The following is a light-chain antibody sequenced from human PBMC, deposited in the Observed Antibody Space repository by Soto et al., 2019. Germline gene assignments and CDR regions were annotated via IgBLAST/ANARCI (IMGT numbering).Light chain of an antibody. V-gene: IGKV1-8*01. CDR3: QQSYNTPT. Sequence: AIRMTQSPSSFSASTGDRVTITCRASQGISSYLAWYQQKPGKAPKVLIYAASSLQVGVPSRFSGSGSGTDFTLTISSLQPEDFATYFCQQSYNTPTFGGGTKVDIK. CDR2: AAS. J-gene: IGKJ4*01. CDR1: QGISSY.